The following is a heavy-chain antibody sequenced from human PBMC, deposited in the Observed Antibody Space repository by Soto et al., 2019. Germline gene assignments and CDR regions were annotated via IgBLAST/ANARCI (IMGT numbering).Heavy chain of an antibody. V-gene: IGHV5-10-1*01. Sequence: GESLKISCKGSGYSFTSYWISWVRQMPGKGLEWMGRIDPSDSYTNYSPSFQGHVTISADKSISTAYLQWSSLKASDTAMYYCARELVSDYYDSSGYYNWGQGTRVTVS. CDR3: ARELVSDYYDSSGYYN. CDR1: GYSFTSYW. CDR2: IDPSDSYT. J-gene: IGHJ4*02. D-gene: IGHD3-22*01.